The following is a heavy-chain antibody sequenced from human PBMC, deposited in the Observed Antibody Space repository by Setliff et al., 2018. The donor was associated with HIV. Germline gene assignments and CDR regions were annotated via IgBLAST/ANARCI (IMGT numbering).Heavy chain of an antibody. J-gene: IGHJ4*02. CDR3: ARIVATITCYDY. CDR2: MSHSGST. V-gene: IGHV4-39*07. CDR1: GGSISSGTYY. Sequence: PSETLSLTCSVSGGSISSGTYYWGWIRQPPGKGLEWIGSMSHSGSTLYNPSLKSRVTISVDTSKNQFSLKLSSVTAADSAVYYCARIVATITCYDYWGQGTLVTVSS. D-gene: IGHD5-12*01.